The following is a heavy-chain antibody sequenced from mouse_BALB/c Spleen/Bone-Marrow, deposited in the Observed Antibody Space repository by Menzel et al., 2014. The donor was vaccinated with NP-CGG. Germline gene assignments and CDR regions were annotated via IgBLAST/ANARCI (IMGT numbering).Heavy chain of an antibody. CDR1: GFVFSSYD. CDR2: ISSGGSYT. J-gene: IGHJ4*01. Sequence: EVQRVESGGGLVKPGGSLKLSCAASGFVFSSYDMSWVRQTPEKRLEWVATISSGGSYTYYPASVKGRFTISRDNDRSTPSLRKSRMMTDHTALDCWARHEAELRRALDYLGKGTAVIVS. D-gene: IGHD2-12*01. CDR3: ARHEAELRRALDY. V-gene: IGHV5-9*02.